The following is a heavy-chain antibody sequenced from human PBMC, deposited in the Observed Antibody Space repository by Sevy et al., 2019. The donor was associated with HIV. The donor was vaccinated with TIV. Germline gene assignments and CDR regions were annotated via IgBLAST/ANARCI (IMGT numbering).Heavy chain of an antibody. D-gene: IGHD3-22*01. CDR1: GFTFSSYA. V-gene: IGHV3-23*01. J-gene: IGHJ4*02. Sequence: GGSLRLSCAASGFTFSSYAMSWVRQAPGKGLELVSAISGSGGSTYYADSVKGRFTISRDNSKNTLYLQMNSLRAEDTAVYYCAKEKVSYYYDSSGYYDYWGQGTLVTVSS. CDR3: AKEKVSYYYDSSGYYDY. CDR2: ISGSGGST.